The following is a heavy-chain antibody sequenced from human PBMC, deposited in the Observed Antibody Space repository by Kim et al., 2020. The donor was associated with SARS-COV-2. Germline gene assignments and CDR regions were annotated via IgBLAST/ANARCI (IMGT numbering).Heavy chain of an antibody. Sequence: GGSLRLSCVASRFTFNNYGMHWVRQAPGKGLEWVAVISGDGSSTKYADSVKGRFTISRDNSKKTLFLQMTNLRFEDTAMYYCTSLYGAGFNVWGKGTMV. V-gene: IGHV3-30*03. D-gene: IGHD1-26*01. CDR2: ISGDGSST. CDR1: RFTFNNYG. J-gene: IGHJ3*01. CDR3: TSLYGAGFNV.